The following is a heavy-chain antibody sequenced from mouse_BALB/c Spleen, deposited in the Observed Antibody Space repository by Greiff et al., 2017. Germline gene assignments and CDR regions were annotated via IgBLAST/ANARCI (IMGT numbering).Heavy chain of an antibody. J-gene: IGHJ3*01. CDR2: IRLKSNNYAT. V-gene: IGHV6-6*02. CDR1: GFTFSNYW. CDR3: TRLYGNYPAWFAY. D-gene: IGHD2-10*02. Sequence: EVHLVESGGGLVQPGGSMKLSCVASGFTFSNYWMNWVRQSPEKGLEWVAEIRLKSNNYATHYAESVKGRFTISRDDSKSGVYLQINNLRAEDTGIYYCTRLYGNYPAWFAYWGQGTLVTVSA.